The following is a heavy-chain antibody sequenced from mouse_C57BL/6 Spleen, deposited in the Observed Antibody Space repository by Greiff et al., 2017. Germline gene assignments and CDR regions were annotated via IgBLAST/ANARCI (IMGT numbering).Heavy chain of an antibody. Sequence: EVQGVESGGDLVKPGGSLKLSCAASGFTFSSYGMPWVRQTPDKRLEWVATISSGGSYTYYPDSVKGRFTISRDNAKNTLYLQMSSLKSEDTAMYYCARNYYGSSYGIYWYFDVWGTGTTVTVSS. V-gene: IGHV5-6*01. CDR3: ARNYYGSSYGIYWYFDV. CDR2: ISSGGSYT. CDR1: GFTFSSYG. D-gene: IGHD1-1*01. J-gene: IGHJ1*03.